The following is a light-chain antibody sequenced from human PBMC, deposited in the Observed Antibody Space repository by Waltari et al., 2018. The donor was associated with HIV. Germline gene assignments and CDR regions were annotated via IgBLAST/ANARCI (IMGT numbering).Light chain of an antibody. CDR2: AAF. CDR3: QQYYSTLRLT. J-gene: IGKJ4*01. Sequence: DIQVTQSPSSLSASVGDRVTITCRASQAISNSLAWYQQKPGKAPKLLIYAAFRLDTGVPSRFSGSGSGTDYTLTITGLQPEDFATYICQQYYSTLRLTFGGRTKVEI. V-gene: IGKV1-NL1*01. CDR1: QAISNS.